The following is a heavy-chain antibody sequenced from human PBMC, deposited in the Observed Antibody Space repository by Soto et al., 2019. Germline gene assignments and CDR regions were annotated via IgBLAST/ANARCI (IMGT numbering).Heavy chain of an antibody. CDR2: ISGSGGST. CDR1: GFTFSSYA. CDR3: AKAPLGDFWSGYLDY. V-gene: IGHV3-23*01. D-gene: IGHD3-3*01. J-gene: IGHJ4*02. Sequence: GGSLRLSCAASGFTFSSYAMSWVRQAPGKGLEWVSAISGSGGSTYYADSVKGRFTISRDNSKNTLYLQMNSLRAEDTAVYYCAKAPLGDFWSGYLDYWGQGTLVTVSS.